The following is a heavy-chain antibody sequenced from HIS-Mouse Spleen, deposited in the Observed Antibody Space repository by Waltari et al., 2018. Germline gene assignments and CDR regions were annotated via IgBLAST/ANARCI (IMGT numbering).Heavy chain of an antibody. J-gene: IGHJ4*02. Sequence: EVQLVESGGGLVQPGGSLRLSCAASGFTFSSYWMSWVRQAPGEGLEWGANIKQHGSGESYVDCVTGRFTISGDNAKNSLYLQMNSLRAEDTAVYYCARVRRRTAAAGTDYWGQGTLVTVSS. D-gene: IGHD6-13*01. V-gene: IGHV3-7*01. CDR3: ARVRRRTAAAGTDY. CDR1: GFTFSSYW. CDR2: IKQHGSGE.